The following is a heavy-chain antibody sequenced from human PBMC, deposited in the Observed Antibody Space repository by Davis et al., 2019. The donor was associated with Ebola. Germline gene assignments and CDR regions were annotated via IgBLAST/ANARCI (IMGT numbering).Heavy chain of an antibody. CDR3: ARDLGDGYNLYWFDP. CDR2: IIPIFGTA. V-gene: IGHV1-69*13. CDR1: GGTFSSYA. Sequence: SVKVSCKASGGTFSSYAISWVRQAPGQGLEWMGGIIPIFGTANYAQKFQGRVTITADESTSTAYMELSSLRSEDTAVYYCARDLGDGYNLYWFDPWGQGTLVTVSS. D-gene: IGHD5-24*01. J-gene: IGHJ5*02.